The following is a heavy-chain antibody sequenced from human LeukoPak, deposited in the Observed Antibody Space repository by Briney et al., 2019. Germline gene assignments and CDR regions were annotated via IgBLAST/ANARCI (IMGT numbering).Heavy chain of an antibody. CDR1: GGSISSSNW. CDR2: IYHSGST. Sequence: PSETLSLTCAVSGGSISSSNWWSWVRQPPGKGLEWIGEIYHSGSTNYNPSLKSRVTISVDKSKNQFSLKLSSVTAADTAVYYCARAPVRQRGYSGYDKGYWGQGTLVTVSS. CDR3: ARAPVRQRGYSGYDKGY. D-gene: IGHD5-12*01. J-gene: IGHJ4*02. V-gene: IGHV4-4*02.